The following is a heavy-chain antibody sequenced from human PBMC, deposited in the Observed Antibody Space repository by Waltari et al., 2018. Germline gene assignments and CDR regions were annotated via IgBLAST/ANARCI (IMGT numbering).Heavy chain of an antibody. CDR1: GGSISSYY. Sequence: QVQLQESGPGLVKPSETLSLTCTVPGGSISSYYWSWIRQPAGKGLEWIGRIYTSGSTNYNPSLKSRVTMSVDTSKNQFSLKLSSVTAADTAVYYCARGLYYDSSGYYYGYFDYWGQGTLVTVSS. CDR2: IYTSGST. D-gene: IGHD3-22*01. J-gene: IGHJ4*02. CDR3: ARGLYYDSSGYYYGYFDY. V-gene: IGHV4-4*07.